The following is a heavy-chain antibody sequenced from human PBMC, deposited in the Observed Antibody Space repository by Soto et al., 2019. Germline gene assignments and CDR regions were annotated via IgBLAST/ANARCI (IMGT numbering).Heavy chain of an antibody. D-gene: IGHD6-13*01. Sequence: PGGSLRLSCAASGFTFSSYAMSWVRQVPGKGLEWVSAISGSGGSTYYADSVKGRFTISRDKSKNTLYLQMNSLRAEDTAVYYCAKDAIPGIAATGPTYFDYWGQGTLVTVSS. J-gene: IGHJ4*02. CDR3: AKDAIPGIAATGPTYFDY. CDR1: GFTFSSYA. CDR2: ISGSGGST. V-gene: IGHV3-23*01.